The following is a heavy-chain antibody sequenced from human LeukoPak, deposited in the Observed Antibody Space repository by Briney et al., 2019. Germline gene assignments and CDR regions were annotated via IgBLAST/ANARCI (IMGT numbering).Heavy chain of an antibody. CDR2: ISYDGSNK. CDR3: AKSFNTGFDP. D-gene: IGHD2/OR15-2a*01. Sequence: PGGSLRLSCAASGFTFSSYAMSWVRQAPGKGLEWVAVISYDGSNKYYADSVKGRFTISRDNSKNTLYLQMNSLRAEDTAVYYCAKSFNTGFDPWGQGTLVTVSS. J-gene: IGHJ5*02. CDR1: GFTFSSYA. V-gene: IGHV3-30*18.